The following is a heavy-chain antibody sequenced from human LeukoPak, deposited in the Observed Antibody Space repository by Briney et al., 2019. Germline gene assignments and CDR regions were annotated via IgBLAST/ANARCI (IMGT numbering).Heavy chain of an antibody. D-gene: IGHD5-24*01. J-gene: IGHJ4*02. CDR3: ARGEASLNMAFDY. CDR1: GFTVSSNY. CDR2: IFSGGTT. V-gene: IGHV3-66*01. Sequence: GGSLRLSCAASGFTVSSNYMSWVRQAPGKGLEWVSVIFSGGTTYYADSVKSRFTISRDNSKNTLYLQLNSLRAEDTAVYYCARGEASLNMAFDYWGQGTLVTVSS.